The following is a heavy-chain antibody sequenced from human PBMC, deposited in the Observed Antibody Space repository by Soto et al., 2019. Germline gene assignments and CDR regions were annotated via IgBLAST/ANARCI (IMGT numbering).Heavy chain of an antibody. J-gene: IGHJ3*02. CDR1: GFTLSSYG. V-gene: IGHV3-30*18. CDR2: ISYDGSNK. Sequence: GGTLRLSGAASGFTLSSYGMHWVRQAPGQGMEWSAVISYDGSNKYYAVSVKGRFTISRDNSKTTLYLQMNSLRAEDTAVYYCAKGHYYDSSGYYIWAFDIWGQGTRVT. D-gene: IGHD3-22*01. CDR3: AKGHYYDSSGYYIWAFDI.